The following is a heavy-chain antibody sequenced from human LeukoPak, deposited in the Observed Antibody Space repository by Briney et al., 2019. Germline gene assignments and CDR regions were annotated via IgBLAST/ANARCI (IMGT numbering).Heavy chain of an antibody. V-gene: IGHV3-43D*03. CDR1: GFPFDDYA. D-gene: IGHD5-24*01. J-gene: IGHJ4*02. Sequence: GGSLGLSCAASGFPFDDYAMNWVRQPPGKGLEWVSLINWNGDNTYYAEYVKGRLTMSREKSKKSRYLQMDTLRPEDTAFYYCAKVMGRWLQSDYFDYWGQGTLVTVSS. CDR3: AKVMGRWLQSDYFDY. CDR2: INWNGDNT.